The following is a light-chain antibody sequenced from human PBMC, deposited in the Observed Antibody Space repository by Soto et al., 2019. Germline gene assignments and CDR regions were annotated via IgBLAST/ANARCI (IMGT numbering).Light chain of an antibody. Sequence: QSALTQPASVSGSPGQSITISCTGTSRVVGSYNLVSWYQQHPGNAPKLIIYEGTKRPSGVSPRFSGAKSGNTASLTIAGLQAEDEADYYCSSYTRRSTYVFGTGTKVTV. CDR2: EGT. CDR3: SSYTRRSTYV. CDR1: SRVVGSYNL. V-gene: IGLV2-14*02. J-gene: IGLJ1*01.